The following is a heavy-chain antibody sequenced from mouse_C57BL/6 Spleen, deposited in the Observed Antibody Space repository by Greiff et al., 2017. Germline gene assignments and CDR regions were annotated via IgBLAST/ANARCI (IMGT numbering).Heavy chain of an antibody. J-gene: IGHJ4*01. V-gene: IGHV1-26*01. CDR3: ASPDY. CDR1: GYTFTDYY. CDR2: INPNNGGT. Sequence: DVQLQQSGPELVKPGASVKISCKASGYTFTDYYMNWVKQSHGKSLEWIGDINPNNGGTSYNQKFKGKATLTVDKSSSTAYMELRSLTSEDSAVYYCASPDYWGQGTSVTVSS.